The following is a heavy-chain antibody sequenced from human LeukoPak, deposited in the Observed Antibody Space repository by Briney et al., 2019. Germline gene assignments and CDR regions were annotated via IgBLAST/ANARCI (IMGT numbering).Heavy chain of an antibody. CDR2: ISSSGSTI. CDR1: GFTFSDYY. J-gene: IGHJ5*02. D-gene: IGHD4-11*01. Sequence: GGSLRLSCAASGFTFSDYYMSWIRQAPRKGLEWVSYISSSGSTIYYADSVKGRFTISRDNAKNSLYLQMNSLRAEDTAVYYCARYSNYYNWFDPWRQGTLVTVSS. V-gene: IGHV3-11*04. CDR3: ARYSNYYNWFDP.